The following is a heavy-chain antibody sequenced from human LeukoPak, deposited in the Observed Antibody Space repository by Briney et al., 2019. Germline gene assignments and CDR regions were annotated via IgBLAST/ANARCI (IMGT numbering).Heavy chain of an antibody. V-gene: IGHV4-59*08. J-gene: IGHJ5*02. CDR3: SRHWVEMATFWFER. CDR1: GGSISSYY. CDR2: IYYSGST. D-gene: IGHD5-12*01. Sequence: PSETLSLTCTVSGGSISSYYWSWIRQPPGKGLEWIGYIYYSGSTNYNPSLKSRVTISLNTSKNQFSLKLSSLTAADTAVYYCSRHWVEMATFWFERWGQGTLVTVSS.